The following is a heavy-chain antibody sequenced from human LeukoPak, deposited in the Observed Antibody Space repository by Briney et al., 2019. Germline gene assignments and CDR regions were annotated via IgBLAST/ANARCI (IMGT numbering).Heavy chain of an antibody. V-gene: IGHV4-61*01. CDR3: AGLAPHRPLDY. Sequence: SETLSLTCSVSGGSVSSDSYFWNWVRQPPGKGLEWIGYNYSSGSTNYNRSLKSRVTISLDTSKNQFSLKLSSVTAADTAVYYCAGLAPHRPLDYWGQGTLVTVSS. J-gene: IGHJ4*02. CDR2: NYSSGST. D-gene: IGHD1-14*01. CDR1: GGSVSSDSYF.